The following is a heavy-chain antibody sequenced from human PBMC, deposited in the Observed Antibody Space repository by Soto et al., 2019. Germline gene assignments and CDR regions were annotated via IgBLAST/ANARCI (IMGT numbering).Heavy chain of an antibody. CDR1: GYTFTNYG. Sequence: QVQLVQSGAEVREPGASVKVSCKASGYTFTNYGVCWVRQAAGQGLEWMGWMGGYKGNTNYAQKLQGRVTLTTDTSTSTAYMELRSLRSDDTAVYYCAPHTLDTGMPSGYWGQGTLVTVSS. V-gene: IGHV1-18*01. D-gene: IGHD5-18*01. CDR3: APHTLDTGMPSGY. CDR2: MGGYKGNT. J-gene: IGHJ4*02.